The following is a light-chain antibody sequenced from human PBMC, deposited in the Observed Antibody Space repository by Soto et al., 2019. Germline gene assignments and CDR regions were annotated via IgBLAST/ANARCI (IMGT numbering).Light chain of an antibody. V-gene: IGLV1-51*01. CDR3: GAWDGSLSVVL. J-gene: IGLJ2*01. CDR1: SANIGSNY. CDR2: DSD. Sequence: QSVLTQPPSVSAAPGQKVTISCSGSSANIGSNYVSWYQHLPGTAPKLVTYDSDRRPSEIPDRFSGSKSGTSATLDITGLQTGDEADYYCGAWDGSLSVVLFGGGTKLTVL.